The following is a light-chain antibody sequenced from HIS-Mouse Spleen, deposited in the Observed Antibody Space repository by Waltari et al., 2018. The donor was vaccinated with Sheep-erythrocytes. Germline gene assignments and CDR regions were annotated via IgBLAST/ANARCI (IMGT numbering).Light chain of an antibody. V-gene: IGLV3-1*01. Sequence: SYELTQPHSVSVSPGQTASITCSGDKLGDKYACWYQQKPGQSPVLVIYQDSKRPSGIPERFSGSNSGNTDTLTISGTQAMDEADYYCQAWDSSTAWVFGGGTKLTVL. CDR3: QAWDSSTAWV. J-gene: IGLJ3*02. CDR2: QDS. CDR1: KLGDKY.